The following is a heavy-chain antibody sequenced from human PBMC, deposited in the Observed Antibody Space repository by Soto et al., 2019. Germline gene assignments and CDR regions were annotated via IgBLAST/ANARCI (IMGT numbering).Heavy chain of an antibody. J-gene: IGHJ6*02. CDR3: AKDTAPQVV. CDR2: ISDSGTGT. V-gene: IGHV3-23*01. CDR1: GFTFSSYD. Sequence: GGSLRLSCAASGFTFSSYDMSWVRQAPGKGLEWVSGISDSGTGTYYADSVKGRFTISRDNSKNTLYLQMNSLRAEDTAIYYCAKDTAPQVVWGQGTTVTVSS. D-gene: IGHD5-18*01.